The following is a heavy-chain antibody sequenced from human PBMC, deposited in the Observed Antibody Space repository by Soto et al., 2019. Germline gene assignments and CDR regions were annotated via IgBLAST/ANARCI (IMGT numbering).Heavy chain of an antibody. Sequence: GGSLRLSCTASGFTFDDYGMHWVRQAPGKGLEWVSGISWNSGNIGYADSVKGRFTISRDNAKKSLYLQMNSLGPEDTALYYCAKDATSTANSFYYYYYYMDVWGKGTTVTVSS. J-gene: IGHJ6*03. CDR1: GFTFDDYG. CDR3: AKDATSTANSFYYYYYYMDV. V-gene: IGHV3-9*01. CDR2: ISWNSGNI. D-gene: IGHD4-17*01.